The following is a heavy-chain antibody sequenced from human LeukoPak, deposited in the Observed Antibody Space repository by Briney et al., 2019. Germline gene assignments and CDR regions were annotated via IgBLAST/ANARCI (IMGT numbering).Heavy chain of an antibody. J-gene: IGHJ4*02. CDR1: GFSLSSHA. CDR2: IYSDGNT. V-gene: IGHV3-53*01. Sequence: PGGSLRLSCAASGFSLSSHAMSWVRQAPGKGLDWVSVIYSDGNTFYADSVKGRFTISRDNSKNTMYLQVNSLRADDTAVYYCARDQKGPGYWGQGTLVTVSS. D-gene: IGHD6-13*01. CDR3: ARDQKGPGY.